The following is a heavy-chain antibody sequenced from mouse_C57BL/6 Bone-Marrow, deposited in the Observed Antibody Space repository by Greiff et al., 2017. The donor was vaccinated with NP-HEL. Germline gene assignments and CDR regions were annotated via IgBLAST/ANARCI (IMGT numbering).Heavy chain of an antibody. CDR3: ARRRGSSYDY. D-gene: IGHD1-1*01. CDR1: GYTFTDYY. V-gene: IGHV1-19*01. CDR2: INPYNGGT. J-gene: IGHJ2*01. Sequence: EVKLVESGPVLVKPGASVKMSCKASGYTFTDYYMNWVKQSHGKSLEWIGVINPYNGGTSYNQKFKGKATLTVDKSSSTAYMELNSLTSEDSAVYYCARRRGSSYDYWGQGTTLTVSS.